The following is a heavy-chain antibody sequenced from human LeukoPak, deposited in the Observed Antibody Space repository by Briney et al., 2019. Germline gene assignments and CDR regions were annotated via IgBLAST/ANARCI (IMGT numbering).Heavy chain of an antibody. D-gene: IGHD2-2*01. CDR2: IIPIFGTA. CDR1: GGTFSSYA. Sequence: SVKVSCKASGGTFSSYAISWVRQAPGQGLEWMGGIIPIFGTANYAQKFQGRVTITADESTSPAYMELSSLRSEDTAVYYCARVWGEYCSSTSCFDAFDIWGQGTMVTVSS. CDR3: ARVWGEYCSSTSCFDAFDI. J-gene: IGHJ3*02. V-gene: IGHV1-69*13.